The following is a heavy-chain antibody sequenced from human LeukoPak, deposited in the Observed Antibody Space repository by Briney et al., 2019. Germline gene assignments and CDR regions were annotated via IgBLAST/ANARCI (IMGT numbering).Heavy chain of an antibody. J-gene: IGHJ4*02. Sequence: GGSLRLSCAASGFTFSNYDTNWVRQAPGKGLEWVSSISSGSRYIYYADSVKGRFTVSRDNAKNSLYLQMNSLRADDTAVYYCARDVGPRIAAAGSDYWGQGTLVTVSS. V-gene: IGHV3-21*01. CDR3: ARDVGPRIAAAGSDY. CDR2: ISSGSRYI. CDR1: GFTFSNYD. D-gene: IGHD6-13*01.